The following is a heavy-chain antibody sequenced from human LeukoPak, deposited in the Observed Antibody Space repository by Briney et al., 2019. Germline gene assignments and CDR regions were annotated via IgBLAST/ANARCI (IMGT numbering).Heavy chain of an antibody. Sequence: ASVKVSCKASGYTFTGYYMHWVRQAPGQGLEWMGWINPNSGGTNYAQKFQGRVTMTRDTSISTAYMELSSLRSDDTAVYYCAREPDSSGWFFYYSGQGTLVTVSS. CDR2: INPNSGGT. D-gene: IGHD6-19*01. J-gene: IGHJ4*02. CDR1: GYTFTGYY. CDR3: AREPDSSGWFFYY. V-gene: IGHV1-2*02.